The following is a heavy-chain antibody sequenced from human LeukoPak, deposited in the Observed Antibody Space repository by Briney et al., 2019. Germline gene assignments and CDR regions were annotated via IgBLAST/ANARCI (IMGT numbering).Heavy chain of an antibody. Sequence: LSGGSLRLSCAASGFPFSTYAMSGVRQAPGRGLEWVANIKEYGSKENYVHSVKGRFTISNDNDRNSLYLQMNSLRAAGSALFYCARDPWGFDYGSPGHALPLWGQGTMVTVPS. CDR3: ARDPWGFDYGSPGHALPL. CDR1: GFPFSTYA. CDR2: IKEYGSKE. J-gene: IGHJ3*01. V-gene: IGHV3-7*01. D-gene: IGHD3-10*01.